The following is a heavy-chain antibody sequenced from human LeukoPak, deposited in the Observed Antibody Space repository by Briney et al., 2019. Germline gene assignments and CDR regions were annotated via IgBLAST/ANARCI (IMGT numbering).Heavy chain of an antibody. J-gene: IGHJ6*02. V-gene: IGHV1-24*01. CDR2: FDPEDGET. CDR3: ATVRYYYYGMDV. Sequence: ASVKVSCKVSGYTLTELSMHWVRQAPGKGLERKGGFDPEDGETIYAQKFQGRVTMTEDTSTDTAYMELSSLRSECTAVYYCATVRYYYYGMDVWGQGTTVTVSS. CDR1: GYTLTELS.